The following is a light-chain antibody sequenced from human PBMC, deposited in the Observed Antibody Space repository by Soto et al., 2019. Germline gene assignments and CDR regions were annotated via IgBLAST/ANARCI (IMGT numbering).Light chain of an antibody. V-gene: IGKV1-5*01. CDR3: QQYNSPPLT. J-gene: IGKJ4*01. Sequence: DIQMTQSPSTLSASVGDRVTITCRASQSISSWLAWYQQKPGKAPKLLIYDASSLESGVPSRISGSGSGTEFTLTISSLQPDDFATYYCQQYNSPPLTFGGGTKVEIK. CDR2: DAS. CDR1: QSISSW.